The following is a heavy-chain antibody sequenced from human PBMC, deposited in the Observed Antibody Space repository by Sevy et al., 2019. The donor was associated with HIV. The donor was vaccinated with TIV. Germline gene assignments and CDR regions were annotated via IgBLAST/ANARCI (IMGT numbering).Heavy chain of an antibody. CDR3: AKDISIVVVPAAMFDY. J-gene: IGHJ4*02. CDR1: GFTFSSYA. CDR2: ISGSGGST. V-gene: IGHV3-23*01. Sequence: GGSLRLSCAASGFTFSSYAMSWVRQAPGKGLEWVSAISGSGGSTYYADSVKGRFTISRDNSKNTLYLQMNSLRAEDTAVYYCAKDISIVVVPAAMFDYWGQGTLVTVSS. D-gene: IGHD2-2*01.